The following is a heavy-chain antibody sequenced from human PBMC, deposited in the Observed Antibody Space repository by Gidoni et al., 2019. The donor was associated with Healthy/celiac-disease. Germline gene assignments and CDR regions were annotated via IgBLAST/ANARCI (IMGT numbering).Heavy chain of an antibody. CDR1: GGSVSSGSYY. Sequence: LVKPSETLSLTCTVSGGSVSSGSYYWSWIRQPPGKGLEWIGYIYYSGSTNYNPSLKSRVTISVDTSKNQFSLKLSSVTAADPAVYYCARFDVVTAIFDYWGQGTLVTVSS. D-gene: IGHD2-21*02. V-gene: IGHV4-61*01. CDR2: IYYSGST. J-gene: IGHJ4*02. CDR3: ARFDVVTAIFDY.